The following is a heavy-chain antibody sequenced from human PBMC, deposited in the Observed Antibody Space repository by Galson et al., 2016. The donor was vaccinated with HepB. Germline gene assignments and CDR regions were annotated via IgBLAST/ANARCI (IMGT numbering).Heavy chain of an antibody. V-gene: IGHV3-33*01. Sequence: SLRLSCAASGFTFRSYGMHWVRQAPGKGLEWVALIGYDGSEKYYADSVKGRFTISRDNSKNTVYLQMNSLRADNTAVYYCARDATPTTGTYGYYYGIDVWGQGTTVTVSS. CDR3: ARDATPTTGTYGYYYGIDV. D-gene: IGHD1-1*01. CDR2: IGYDGSEK. CDR1: GFTFRSYG. J-gene: IGHJ6*02.